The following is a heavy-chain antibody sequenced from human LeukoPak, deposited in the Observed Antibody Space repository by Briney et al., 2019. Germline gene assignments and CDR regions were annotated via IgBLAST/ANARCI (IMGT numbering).Heavy chain of an antibody. Sequence: GASVKVSCKASGYTSTSYYMHWVRQAPGQGLEWMGIINPSGGSTSYAQKFQGRVTMTRDTSTSTVYMELSSLRSEDTAVYYCARVKQQLDHYYYYGMDVWGQGTTVTVSS. CDR3: ARVKQQLDHYYYYGMDV. CDR2: INPSGGST. CDR1: GYTSTSYY. D-gene: IGHD6-13*01. V-gene: IGHV1-46*01. J-gene: IGHJ6*02.